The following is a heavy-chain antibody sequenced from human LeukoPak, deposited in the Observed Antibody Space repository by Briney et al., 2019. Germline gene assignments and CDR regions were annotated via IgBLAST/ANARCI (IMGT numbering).Heavy chain of an antibody. CDR1: GFTFRNYG. Sequence: GRSLRLSCAASGFTFRNYGMHWVRQAPGKGLEWVAVIWSDGSNQYYADSVKGRFAVSRDNSKNMLFLQMNSLTADDTAVYYCARDGASTSYFDHWGQGTLVTVSS. V-gene: IGHV3-33*01. J-gene: IGHJ4*02. D-gene: IGHD2-2*01. CDR3: ARDGASTSYFDH. CDR2: IWSDGSNQ.